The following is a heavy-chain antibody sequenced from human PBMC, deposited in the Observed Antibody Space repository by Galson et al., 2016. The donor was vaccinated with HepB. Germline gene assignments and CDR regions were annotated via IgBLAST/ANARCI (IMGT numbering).Heavy chain of an antibody. D-gene: IGHD3-22*01. CDR3: ARCHFDSSGYYPCYLDF. CDR1: GDSISTGNW. V-gene: IGHV4/OR15-8*01. CDR2: IFHIGSP. Sequence: ETLSLTCAVSGDSISTGNWWSWVRQPPGKGLEWIGEIFHIGSPNYNPSLKSRVTISVDKSKNYFSLNLNSVTAEDTAVYYCARCHFDSSGYYPCYLDFWGQGTLVTVSS. J-gene: IGHJ4*02.